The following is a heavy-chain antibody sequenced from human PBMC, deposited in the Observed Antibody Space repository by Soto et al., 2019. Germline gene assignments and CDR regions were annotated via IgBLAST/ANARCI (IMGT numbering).Heavy chain of an antibody. CDR3: ANNRIAVAGTDRVDY. Sequence: GGSLRLSCAASGFTFSSYAMSWVRQAPGKGLEWVSAISGSGGSTYYADSVKGRFTISRDNSKNTLYLQMNSLRAEDTAVYYCANNRIAVAGTDRVDYWGQGTLVTVSS. CDR2: ISGSGGST. D-gene: IGHD6-19*01. CDR1: GFTFSSYA. V-gene: IGHV3-23*01. J-gene: IGHJ4*02.